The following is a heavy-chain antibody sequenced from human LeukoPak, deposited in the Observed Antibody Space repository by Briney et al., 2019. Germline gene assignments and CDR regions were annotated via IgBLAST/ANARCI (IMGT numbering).Heavy chain of an antibody. J-gene: IGHJ4*02. Sequence: SPTLSLTYAISGDSVSNNSGAWDWVRQSPSRGLVWLESTYYRSKWYNDYAISVKSRITINPDTSKNQFSLQLDSVTPEDTAVYYCARGKPTAEYHFDYWGQGTLVTVSS. D-gene: IGHD6-6*01. CDR3: ARGKPTAEYHFDY. CDR1: GDSVSNNSGA. CDR2: TYYRSKWYN. V-gene: IGHV6-1*01.